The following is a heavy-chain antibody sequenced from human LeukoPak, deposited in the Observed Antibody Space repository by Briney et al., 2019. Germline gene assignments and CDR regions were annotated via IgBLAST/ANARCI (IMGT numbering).Heavy chain of an antibody. D-gene: IGHD1-26*01. Sequence: VASVKVSCKASGGTFSSYAISWVRQAPGQGLEWMGGIIPIFGTANYAQKFQGRVTITADESTSTAYMELSSLRSEDTAVYYCARVARVGVGANGHDAFDIWGQGTMVTVSS. V-gene: IGHV1-69*13. CDR2: IIPIFGTA. CDR3: ARVARVGVGANGHDAFDI. CDR1: GGTFSSYA. J-gene: IGHJ3*02.